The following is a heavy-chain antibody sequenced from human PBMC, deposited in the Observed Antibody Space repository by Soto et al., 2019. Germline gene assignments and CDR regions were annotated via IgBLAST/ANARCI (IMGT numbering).Heavy chain of an antibody. CDR1: GYTFITYG. CDR3: ARDPRLGYCTNGVCDAFDI. CDR2: ISTYNGNT. Sequence: ASVKVSCKASGYTFITYGITWVRQAPGQGLEWMGWISTYNGNTNYIQKLQGRVTMTTDTSTSTAYMELRSLRSDDTAVYYCARDPRLGYCTNGVCDAFDIWGQGTMVTV. D-gene: IGHD2-8*01. V-gene: IGHV1-18*01. J-gene: IGHJ3*02.